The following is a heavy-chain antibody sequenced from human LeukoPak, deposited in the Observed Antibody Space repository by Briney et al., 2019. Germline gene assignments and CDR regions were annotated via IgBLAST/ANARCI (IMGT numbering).Heavy chain of an antibody. D-gene: IGHD6-13*01. Sequence: GGSLRLSCAASGFTFTNYAMSWVRQAPGKGLEWVSGISGGGGSTYYADSVKGRFTISRDNSKNTLYLQVDGLRAEDTAVYYCARPRGGDIAAVLGYWGQGTLVTVSS. CDR2: ISGGGGST. J-gene: IGHJ4*02. V-gene: IGHV3-23*01. CDR1: GFTFTNYA. CDR3: ARPRGGDIAAVLGY.